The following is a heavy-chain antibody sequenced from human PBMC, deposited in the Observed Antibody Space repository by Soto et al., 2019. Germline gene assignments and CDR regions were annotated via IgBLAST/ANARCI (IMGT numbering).Heavy chain of an antibody. V-gene: IGHV3-23*01. D-gene: IGHD5-12*01. CDR2: ISGSGGST. Sequence: GGSLRLSCASSGFTFRSYAMSWVRQAPGKGLEWVSAISGSGGSTYYADSVKGRFTISRDNSKNTLYLQMNSLRAEDTAVYYCAKDVLVATTAFDYWGQGTLVTVSS. CDR3: AKDVLVATTAFDY. CDR1: GFTFRSYA. J-gene: IGHJ4*02.